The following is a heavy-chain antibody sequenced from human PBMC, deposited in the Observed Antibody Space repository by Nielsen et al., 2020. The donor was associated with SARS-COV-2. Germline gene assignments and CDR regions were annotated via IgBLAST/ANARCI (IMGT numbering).Heavy chain of an antibody. J-gene: IGHJ4*02. Sequence: SETLSLTCTVSGGSISSGGYYWSWIRQHPGKGLEWIGYIYYSGSTYYNPSLKSRVTISVDTSKNQFSLNLSSVTAADTAVYYCAKDRSHYGDYPFYWGRGILVTVSS. D-gene: IGHD4-17*01. CDR1: GGSISSGGYY. CDR2: IYYSGST. CDR3: AKDRSHYGDYPFY. V-gene: IGHV4-31*03.